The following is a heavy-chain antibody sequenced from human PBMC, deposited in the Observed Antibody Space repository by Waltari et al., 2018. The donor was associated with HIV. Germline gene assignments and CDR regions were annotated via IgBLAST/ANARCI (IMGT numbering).Heavy chain of an antibody. D-gene: IGHD2-2*01. V-gene: IGHV1-69*04. J-gene: IGHJ6*02. CDR3: ASGDIVVVPAAIHYYYYGMDV. CDR1: GGTFSSYA. CDR2: IIPILGIA. Sequence: QVQLVQSGAEVKKPGSSVKVSCKASGGTFSSYAISWVRQAPGQGLEWMGRIIPILGIANYAQKFQGRVTITADKSTSTAYMELSSLRSEDTAVYYCASGDIVVVPAAIHYYYYGMDVWGQGTTVTVSS.